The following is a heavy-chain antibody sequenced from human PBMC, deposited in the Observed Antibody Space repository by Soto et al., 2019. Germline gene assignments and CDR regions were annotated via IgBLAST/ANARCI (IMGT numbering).Heavy chain of an antibody. J-gene: IGHJ4*02. D-gene: IGHD1-1*01. Sequence: QVQLQESGPGLVKPSGTLSLTCAVSGGSISSSNWWRWVRQPPGKGLQWIGEIYHSGSTTYNPSLKSPVTITVDKSKNQFALKLSTVTAADTAVYSCARTPWNGYTGYYFDYWGEGTLVTFSS. CDR1: GGSISSSNW. V-gene: IGHV4-4*02. CDR2: IYHSGST. CDR3: ARTPWNGYTGYYFDY.